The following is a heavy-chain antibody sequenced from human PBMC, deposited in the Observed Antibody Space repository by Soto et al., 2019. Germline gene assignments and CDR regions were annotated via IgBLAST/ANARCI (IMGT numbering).Heavy chain of an antibody. CDR1: GFSLNTYGVG. D-gene: IGHD3-22*01. Sequence: QITLKESGPTVVKPTQTLTLTCTFSGFSLNTYGVGVAWIRQPPGKALEWLALIYWDDDDRYSPSLRSRLLITNDTSKNQVVLTITTMDPMDTATYYCAHRRKDSGSHNAFDVWGQGTMVTVSS. CDR2: IYWDDDD. CDR3: AHRRKDSGSHNAFDV. J-gene: IGHJ3*01. V-gene: IGHV2-5*02.